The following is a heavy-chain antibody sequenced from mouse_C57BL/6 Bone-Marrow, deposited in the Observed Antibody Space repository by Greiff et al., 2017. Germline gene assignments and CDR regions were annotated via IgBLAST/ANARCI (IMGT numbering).Heavy chain of an antibody. CDR3: GRIASSNYVYWYFDV. Sequence: QVTLKESGPGLLQSSQTLSLTCSFTGFSLSPSGMGVSWIRQPSGKGLDWLAFLYWDDAKRYNPSLKSRPTTSKDTSRNQLFLKLTSGDTADAASYYCGRIASSNYVYWYFDVWGTGTTVTVSS. J-gene: IGHJ1*03. CDR2: LYWDDAK. V-gene: IGHV8-12*01. D-gene: IGHD2-5*01. CDR1: GFSLSPSGMG.